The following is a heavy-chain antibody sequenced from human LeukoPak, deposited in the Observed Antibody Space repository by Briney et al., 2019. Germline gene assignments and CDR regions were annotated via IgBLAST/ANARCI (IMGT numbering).Heavy chain of an antibody. CDR3: AKTGGIAAAH. Sequence: PGGSLRLSCAASGFTFRNHGMNWVRQAPGKGLEWVSGISPSGGGTYYADSVKGRFTISRDDSKNTLSLQMNSLRVEDTALYYCAKTGGIAAAHWGQGTLVTVSS. V-gene: IGHV3-23*01. D-gene: IGHD6-13*01. J-gene: IGHJ4*02. CDR2: ISPSGGGT. CDR1: GFTFRNHG.